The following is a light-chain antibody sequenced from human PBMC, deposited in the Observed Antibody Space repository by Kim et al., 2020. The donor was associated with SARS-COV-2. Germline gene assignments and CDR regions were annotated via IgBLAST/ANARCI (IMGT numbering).Light chain of an antibody. J-gene: IGLJ2*01. V-gene: IGLV3-19*01. CDR2: GKN. CDR1: SLRSSY. CDR3: NSRDNSGNHVV. Sequence: SSELTQDPAVSVALGQTVRITCQGDSLRSSYASWYQQKPGQAPVLVIYGKNNRPPGIPDRFSGSSSGNTASLTITGAQAEDEADYYCNSRDNSGNHVVFGGGTKLTVL.